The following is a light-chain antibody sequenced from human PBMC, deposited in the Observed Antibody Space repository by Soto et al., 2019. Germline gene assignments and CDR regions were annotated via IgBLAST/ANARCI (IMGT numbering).Light chain of an antibody. CDR3: QQANTFPIT. V-gene: IGKV1-12*01. CDR2: ASS. Sequence: DIPMTQSPSSVSASVGDTVTITCRASQDILSWLAWYQQKPGEAPRLLIYASSNLQSGVPSRFSGSRSGTDFTLTISSLQPEDFATYYCQQANTFPITFGPGTSLDIK. CDR1: QDILSW. J-gene: IGKJ3*01.